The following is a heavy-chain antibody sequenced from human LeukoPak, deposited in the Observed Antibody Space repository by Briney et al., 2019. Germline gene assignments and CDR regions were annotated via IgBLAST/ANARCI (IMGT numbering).Heavy chain of an antibody. CDR2: ISGSGGST. CDR3: AKVGWFGELLPHYNWFDP. V-gene: IGHV3-23*01. D-gene: IGHD3-10*01. Sequence: PGGSLRLSRAASGFTFSSYAMSWVRQAPGKGLEWVSAISGSGGSTNYADSVKGRFTISRDSSKNTLYLQMNSLRAEDTAVYYCAKVGWFGELLPHYNWFDPRGQGTLVTVSS. J-gene: IGHJ5*02. CDR1: GFTFSSYA.